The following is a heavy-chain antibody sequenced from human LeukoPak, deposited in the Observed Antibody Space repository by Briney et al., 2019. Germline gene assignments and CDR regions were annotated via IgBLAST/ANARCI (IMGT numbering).Heavy chain of an antibody. CDR3: ARVRLGSSGWYPFYYYYMDV. CDR2: IYYSGST. D-gene: IGHD6-19*01. Sequence: SETLSLTCTVSGGSISSYYWSWIRQPPGKGLGWIGYIYYSGSTNYNPSLKSRVTISVDTSKNQFSLKLSSVTAADTAVYYCARVRLGSSGWYPFYYYYMDVWGKGTTVTVSS. V-gene: IGHV4-59*01. CDR1: GGSISSYY. J-gene: IGHJ6*03.